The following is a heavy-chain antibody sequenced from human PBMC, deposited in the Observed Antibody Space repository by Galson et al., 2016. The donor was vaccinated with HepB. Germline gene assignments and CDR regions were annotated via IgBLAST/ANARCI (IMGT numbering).Heavy chain of an antibody. D-gene: IGHD6-19*01. J-gene: IGHJ3*02. V-gene: IGHV4-59*01. CDR2: IYYSGST. CDR3: AGASPRDSSGWYPDAFDI. Sequence: TLSLTCTVSGGSISSYYWSWIRQPPGKGLEWIGYIYYSGSTNYNPSLKSRVTISVDTSKNQFSLKLSSVTAADTAVCYCAGASPRDSSGWYPDAFDIWGQGTMVTVSS. CDR1: GGSISSYY.